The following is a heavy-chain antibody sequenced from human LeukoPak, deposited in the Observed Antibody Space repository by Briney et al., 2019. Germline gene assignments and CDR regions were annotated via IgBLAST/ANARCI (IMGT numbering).Heavy chain of an antibody. CDR1: GFTFSTYS. Sequence: GGSLRLSCAASGFTFSTYSMNWARQAPGKGLEWVSSISSSSSSIYHADSVKGRFTISRDNAKNSLYLQMNSLRAEDTAVYYCARDHKDYYGSGGFDYWGQGTLVTVSS. CDR2: ISSSSSSI. V-gene: IGHV3-21*01. CDR3: ARDHKDYYGSGGFDY. D-gene: IGHD3-10*01. J-gene: IGHJ4*02.